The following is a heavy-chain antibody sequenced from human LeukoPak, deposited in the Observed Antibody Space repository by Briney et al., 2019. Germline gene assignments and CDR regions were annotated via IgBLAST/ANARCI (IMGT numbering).Heavy chain of an antibody. CDR3: ARSNSDSSGWYPYYYYGMDV. CDR2: ISYDGSNK. D-gene: IGHD6-19*01. Sequence: GGSLRLSCAASGFTFSSYAMHWVRQAPGKGLEWVAVISYDGSNKYYADSVKGRFTISRDNSKNTLYLQMNSLRAEDTAVYYCARSNSDSSGWYPYYYYGMDVWGQGTTVTVSS. J-gene: IGHJ6*02. CDR1: GFTFSSYA. V-gene: IGHV3-30-3*01.